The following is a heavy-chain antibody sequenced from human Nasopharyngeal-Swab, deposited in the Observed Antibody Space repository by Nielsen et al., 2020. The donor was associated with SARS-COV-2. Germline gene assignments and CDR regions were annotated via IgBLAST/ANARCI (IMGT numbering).Heavy chain of an antibody. Sequence: GESLKISCAASGFTFSDYYMAWIRQVPGKGLEWVSYISGSGTSTDSADSVKGRFTISRDNAKNSLYLQMNSLRAEDTAVYYCARDGIAVADYYYYYGMDVWGQGTTVTVSS. CDR2: ISGSGTST. CDR1: GFTFSDYY. J-gene: IGHJ6*02. D-gene: IGHD6-19*01. CDR3: ARDGIAVADYYYYYGMDV. V-gene: IGHV3-11*04.